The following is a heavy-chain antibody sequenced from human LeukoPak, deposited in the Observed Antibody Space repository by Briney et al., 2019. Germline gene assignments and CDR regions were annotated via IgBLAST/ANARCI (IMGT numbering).Heavy chain of an antibody. D-gene: IGHD3-16*02. CDR1: GGTFSSYG. Sequence: GASVKVSCKASGGTFSSYGISWVRQAPGQGLEWMGGIIPFFGRADYAQKFQGRVTITADKSTSTAYMDLTSLKSEDTAVYYCARDNNDYVWGSYRYGFDPWGQGTLVTVFS. CDR3: ARDNNDYVWGSYRYGFDP. J-gene: IGHJ5*02. CDR2: IIPFFGRA. V-gene: IGHV1-69*06.